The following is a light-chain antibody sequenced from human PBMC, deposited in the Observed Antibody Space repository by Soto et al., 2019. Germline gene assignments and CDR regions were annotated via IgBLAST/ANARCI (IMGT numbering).Light chain of an antibody. CDR3: QQYNIWPPWT. V-gene: IGKV3-15*01. J-gene: IGKJ1*01. CDR2: GAS. CDR1: QGVSGN. Sequence: EIVMTQSPATLSVSPGERATLSCRVSQGVSGNLAWYQQKPGQAPRLLIYGASTRATGIPARFSGSGSGTEFTLTISSLQSEDFAVYYCQQYNIWPPWTFGQGTKVEVK.